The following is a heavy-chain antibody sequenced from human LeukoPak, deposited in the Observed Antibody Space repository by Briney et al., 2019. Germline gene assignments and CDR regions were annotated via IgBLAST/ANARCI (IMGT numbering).Heavy chain of an antibody. CDR1: GFTFSSSA. Sequence: GGSLRLSCAASGFTFSSSAMSWVRQAPGKGLEWVASINHNGNVNYYVDSVKGRFTISRDNAKNSLYLQMSNLRAEDTAVYFCARGGGLDVWGQGATVTVSS. CDR2: INHNGNVN. V-gene: IGHV3-7*03. CDR3: ARGGGLDV. J-gene: IGHJ6*02. D-gene: IGHD3-16*01.